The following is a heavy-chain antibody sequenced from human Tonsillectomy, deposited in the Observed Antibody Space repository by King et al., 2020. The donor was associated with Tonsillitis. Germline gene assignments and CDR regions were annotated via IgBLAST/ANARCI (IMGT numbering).Heavy chain of an antibody. V-gene: IGHV1-69*12. CDR1: GGIFSNYA. CDR3: AREGEKHYDTSGVDI. D-gene: IGHD2-15*01. Sequence: QLVQSGAEVKKPGSTVKVSCKASGGIFSNYAINWVRQAPGQGLEWMGGIIPMFGTTNSAQKFQGRVTITADESTSTAYMELRSLRSEDTAVYYCAREGEKHYDTSGVDIWGQGTMVSVSA. CDR2: IIPMFGTT. J-gene: IGHJ3*02.